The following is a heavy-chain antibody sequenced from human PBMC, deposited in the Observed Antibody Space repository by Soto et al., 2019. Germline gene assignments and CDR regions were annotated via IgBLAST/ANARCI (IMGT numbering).Heavy chain of an antibody. V-gene: IGHV1-3*05. Sequence: QVPLVQSGAEEKKPGASVKVSCKASGYTFTSYAMPWVRQAPGQRLEWMGWINAGNGNTKYSQKLQGRVTITRDTSASTAYMELSSLRSEDTAVYYCARSVITFGGVIVPIFDYWGQGTLVTVSS. D-gene: IGHD3-16*02. CDR3: ARSVITFGGVIVPIFDY. CDR1: GYTFTSYA. J-gene: IGHJ4*02. CDR2: INAGNGNT.